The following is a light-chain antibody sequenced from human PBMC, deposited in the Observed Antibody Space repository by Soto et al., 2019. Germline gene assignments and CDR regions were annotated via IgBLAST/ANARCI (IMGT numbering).Light chain of an antibody. CDR1: ESVHSN. CDR2: YAS. Sequence: EMVMTQSPATLSVSPGERVTLSCRASESVHSNLAWYQQKPGQGPSLLIYYASTRVTGVPDRFSGSGSGTEFTLTISSLQSEDFPVYYCQHYSNWPPTFGPGTKVEIK. CDR3: QHYSNWPPT. J-gene: IGKJ3*01. V-gene: IGKV3-15*01.